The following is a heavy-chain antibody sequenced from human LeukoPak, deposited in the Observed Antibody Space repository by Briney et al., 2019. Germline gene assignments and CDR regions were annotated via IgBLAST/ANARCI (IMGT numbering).Heavy chain of an antibody. D-gene: IGHD6-13*01. CDR1: GYTFTSYD. J-gene: IGHJ5*02. V-gene: IGHV1-8*01. CDR2: MNPNSGNT. Sequence: GASVKVSCKASGYTFTSYDINWVRQATGQGLEWMGWMNPNSGNTGYAQKFQGRVTMTRNTSISTAYMELSSLRSGDTAVYYCARDVAAAGYNWFDPWGQGTLVTVSS. CDR3: ARDVAAAGYNWFDP.